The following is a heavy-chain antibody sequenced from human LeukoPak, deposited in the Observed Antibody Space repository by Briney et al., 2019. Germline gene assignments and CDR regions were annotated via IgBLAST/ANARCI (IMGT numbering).Heavy chain of an antibody. J-gene: IGHJ4*02. V-gene: IGHV4-61*02. CDR2: IYTSGST. Sequence: SQTLSLTCTVSGGSISSGSYYWSWIRQPAGKGLEWIGRIYTSGSTNYNPSLESRVTISVDTSKNQFSLKLSSVTAADTAVYYCARLHPDSGSYLYYFDYWGQGTLVTVSS. D-gene: IGHD1-26*01. CDR1: GGSISSGSYY. CDR3: ARLHPDSGSYLYYFDY.